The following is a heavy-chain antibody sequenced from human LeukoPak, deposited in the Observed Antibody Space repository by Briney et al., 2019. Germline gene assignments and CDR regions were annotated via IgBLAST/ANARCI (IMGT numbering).Heavy chain of an antibody. V-gene: IGHV3-33*01. Sequence: GGSLRLSCAASGFTFSSYGMHWVRQAPGKGLEWVAVIWYDGSNKYYADSVKGRFTISRDNSKNTLYLQMNSLRAEDTAVYYCARDGDTAMGFDDWGQGTLVTVSS. D-gene: IGHD5-18*01. J-gene: IGHJ4*02. CDR1: GFTFSSYG. CDR3: ARDGDTAMGFDD. CDR2: IWYDGSNK.